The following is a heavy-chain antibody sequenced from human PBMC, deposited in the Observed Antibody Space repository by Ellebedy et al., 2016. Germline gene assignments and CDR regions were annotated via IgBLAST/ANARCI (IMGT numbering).Heavy chain of an antibody. V-gene: IGHV3-23*01. CDR3: AKCKYGDFPPFDN. J-gene: IGHJ4*02. D-gene: IGHD4-17*01. CDR2: ISGSGGTV. Sequence: GESLKISCAASGFTFSSYAMNWVRQAPGKGLEWVSGISGSGGTVYYADSVKGRFTISRDSSKNTLYLQVDSLRAEDTAVYYCAKCKYGDFPPFDNWGQGTLVTVSS. CDR1: GFTFSSYA.